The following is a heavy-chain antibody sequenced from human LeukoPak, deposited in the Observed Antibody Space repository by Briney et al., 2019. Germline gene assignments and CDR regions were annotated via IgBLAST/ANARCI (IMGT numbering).Heavy chain of an antibody. D-gene: IGHD2-2*01. CDR1: GFTFSSYS. J-gene: IGHJ4*02. Sequence: PGGSLRLSCAASGFTFSSYSMNWVRQAPGEGLEWVSYISSSSSTIYYADSVKGRFTISRDNAKNSLYLQMNSLRAEDTAVYYCARDPDSFLNYGSTTNDYWGQGTLVTVSS. V-gene: IGHV3-48*01. CDR2: ISSSSSTI. CDR3: ARDPDSFLNYGSTTNDY.